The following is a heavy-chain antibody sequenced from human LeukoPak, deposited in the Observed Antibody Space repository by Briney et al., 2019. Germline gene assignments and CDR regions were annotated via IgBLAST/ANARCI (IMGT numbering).Heavy chain of an antibody. J-gene: IGHJ4*02. CDR3: AKRCSSTSCYSEIYFDY. Sequence: GGSLRLSCAASEFTFSSYAMSWVRQAPGKGLEWVSAISGSGGSTYYADSVKGRFTISRDNSKNTLYLQMNSLRAEDTAVYYCAKRCSSTSCYSEIYFDYWGQGTLVTVSS. CDR2: ISGSGGST. V-gene: IGHV3-23*01. D-gene: IGHD2-2*02. CDR1: EFTFSSYA.